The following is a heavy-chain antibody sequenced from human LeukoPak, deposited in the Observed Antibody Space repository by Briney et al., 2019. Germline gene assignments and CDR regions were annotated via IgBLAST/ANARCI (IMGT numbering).Heavy chain of an antibody. J-gene: IGHJ4*02. Sequence: GASVKVSCKASGYTFTDYYIHWVRQAPGQGLEWMGWINPKSGDTNYAQKSQGRITMTRDTSISTAYMELSRLRSDDTAIYYCAGQRSWYGHWGQGTLVTVSS. D-gene: IGHD6-13*01. CDR2: INPKSGDT. V-gene: IGHV1-2*02. CDR1: GYTFTDYY. CDR3: AGQRSWYGH.